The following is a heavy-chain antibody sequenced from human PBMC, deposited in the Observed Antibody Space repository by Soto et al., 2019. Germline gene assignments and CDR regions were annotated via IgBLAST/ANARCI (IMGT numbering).Heavy chain of an antibody. D-gene: IGHD3-3*01. CDR1: GFTFSSYA. CDR2: ISGSGGST. CDR3: AKDRDTVFGVVINDPDDY. Sequence: EVQLLESGGGLVQPGGSLRLSCAASGFTFSSYAMSWVRQAPGKGLEWVSAISGSGGSTYYADSVKGRFTISRDNSKNTLYLQMNSLRAEDTAVYYCAKDRDTVFGVVINDPDDYWGQGTLVTVSS. V-gene: IGHV3-23*01. J-gene: IGHJ4*02.